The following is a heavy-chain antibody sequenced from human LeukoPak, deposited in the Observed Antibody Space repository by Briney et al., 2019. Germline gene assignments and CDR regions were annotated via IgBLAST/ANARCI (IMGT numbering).Heavy chain of an antibody. Sequence: ASVKVSCKASGYTFTSFDINWVRQATGQGLEWMGWMNPNSGNTGYAQKFQGRVTMTRNTSISTAYMELSSLRSEDTAVYYCARGNYYYYGMDVWGQGTTVTVSS. CDR1: GYTFTSFD. J-gene: IGHJ6*02. CDR2: MNPNSGNT. CDR3: ARGNYYYYGMDV. V-gene: IGHV1-8*01.